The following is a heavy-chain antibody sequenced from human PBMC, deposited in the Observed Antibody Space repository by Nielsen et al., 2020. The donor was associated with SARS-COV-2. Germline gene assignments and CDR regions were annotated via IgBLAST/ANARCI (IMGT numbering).Heavy chain of an antibody. CDR3: ARGPGYGYGQFDY. CDR1: GFTFSSYA. D-gene: IGHD5-18*01. J-gene: IGHJ4*02. CDR2: ISYDGSNK. V-gene: IGHV3-30*04. Sequence: GESLKISCAASGFTFSSYAMHWVRQAPGKGLEWVAVISYDGSNKYYADSVKGRFTISRDNSKNTLYLQMNSLRAEETAVYYCARGPGYGYGQFDYWGQGTLVTVSS.